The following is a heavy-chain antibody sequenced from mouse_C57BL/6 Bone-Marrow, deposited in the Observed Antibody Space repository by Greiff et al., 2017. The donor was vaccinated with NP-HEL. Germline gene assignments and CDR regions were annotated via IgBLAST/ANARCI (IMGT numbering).Heavy chain of an antibody. V-gene: IGHV1-9*01. D-gene: IGHD1-1*01. CDR1: GYTFTGYW. Sequence: VQLQQSGAELMKPGASVKLSCKATGYTFTGYWIEWVKQRPGHGLEWIGEILPGSGSTNYNEKFKGKATFTADTSSNTAYMQLSSLTTEDSAIYYCARLITTVVANYYAMDYWGQGTSVTVSS. CDR3: ARLITTVVANYYAMDY. J-gene: IGHJ4*01. CDR2: ILPGSGST.